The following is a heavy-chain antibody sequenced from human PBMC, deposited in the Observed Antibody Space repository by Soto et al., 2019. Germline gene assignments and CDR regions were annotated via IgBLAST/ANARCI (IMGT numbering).Heavy chain of an antibody. D-gene: IGHD6-19*01. Sequence: GGSLRLSCAASGFTFSNYWVHWVRQAPGKGLMWVSRINSDGTTINYADSVEGRFTISRDNAKNTLFLQMNSLRFEDTAVYYCARAGWYRFDYWGQGTLVTVSS. CDR3: ARAGWYRFDY. J-gene: IGHJ4*02. CDR2: INSDGTTI. V-gene: IGHV3-74*01. CDR1: GFTFSNYW.